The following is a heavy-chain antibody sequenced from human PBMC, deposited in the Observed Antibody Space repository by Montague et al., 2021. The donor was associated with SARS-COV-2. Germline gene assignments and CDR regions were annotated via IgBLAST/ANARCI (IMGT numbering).Heavy chain of an antibody. CDR2: IYYSGST. Sequence: SETLSLTCTVSCGSISSSSYYWGWIRQPPGKGLEWIGSIYYSGSTYYNPSLKSRVTISVDTSKNQCSLKLSPVTAADTAVYHCARVGRQQLVRLSGMDVWGQGTTVTVSS. V-gene: IGHV4-39*07. J-gene: IGHJ6*02. CDR1: CGSISSSSYY. D-gene: IGHD6-13*01. CDR3: ARVGRQQLVRLSGMDV.